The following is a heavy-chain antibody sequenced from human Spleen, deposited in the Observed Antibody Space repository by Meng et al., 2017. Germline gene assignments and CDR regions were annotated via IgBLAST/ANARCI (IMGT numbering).Heavy chain of an antibody. CDR1: GFTFSSYA. J-gene: IGHJ4*02. D-gene: IGHD3-16*01. Sequence: GESLKISCAASGFTFSSYAMHWVRQAPGKGLEWVAVISYDGSNKYYADSVKGRFTISRDNSKNTVYLQMNSLRVEDTAVYYCARVGASAAFGGEILDYWGQGTLVTVSS. V-gene: IGHV3-30*01. CDR2: ISYDGSNK. CDR3: ARVGASAAFGGEILDY.